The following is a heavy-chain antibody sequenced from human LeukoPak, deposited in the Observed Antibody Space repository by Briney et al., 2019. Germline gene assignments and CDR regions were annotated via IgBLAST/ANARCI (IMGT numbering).Heavy chain of an antibody. CDR3: ARGGGLGVVVRTAKTFDI. J-gene: IGHJ3*02. D-gene: IGHD3-22*01. CDR2: ISYDGSNK. V-gene: IGHV3-30-3*01. CDR1: GFTFSSYA. Sequence: GRSLRLSCAASGFTFSSYAMHWVRQAPGKGLKWVAVISYDGSNKYYADSVKGRFTISRDNSKNTLYLQMNSLRAEDTAVYYCARGGGLGVVVRTAKTFDIWGQGTMVTVSS.